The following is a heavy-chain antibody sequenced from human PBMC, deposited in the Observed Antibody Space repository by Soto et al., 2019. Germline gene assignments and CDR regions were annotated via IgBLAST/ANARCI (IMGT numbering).Heavy chain of an antibody. CDR3: ARARMYSGAYHDY. Sequence: ASVKVSCKATGYTFSNCCSNWVRQAPGQGLEWMGWITPYNGNANYAQKHQDRLTITTDTSTNTASLELRSLRSDDTAVYFCARARMYSGAYHDYWGQGTLVTVSS. CDR2: ITPYNGNA. D-gene: IGHD1-26*01. V-gene: IGHV1-18*04. CDR1: GYTFSNCC. J-gene: IGHJ4*02.